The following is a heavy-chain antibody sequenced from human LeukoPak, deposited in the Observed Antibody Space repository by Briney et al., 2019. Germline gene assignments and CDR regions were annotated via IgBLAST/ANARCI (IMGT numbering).Heavy chain of an antibody. V-gene: IGHV4-59*11. CDR3: ARNERRAQKDTYYAYFYYMDV. D-gene: IGHD6-25*01. J-gene: IGHJ6*03. Sequence: SETLSLTCTVSNGSISSHYWSWIRQPPGKGLEWIGLIYASGYTNYNPSLKSRVTISVDTSRNQFSLKLSSSTAADTAVYYCARNERRAQKDTYYAYFYYMDVWGKGSTVTISS. CDR2: IYASGYT. CDR1: NGSISSHY.